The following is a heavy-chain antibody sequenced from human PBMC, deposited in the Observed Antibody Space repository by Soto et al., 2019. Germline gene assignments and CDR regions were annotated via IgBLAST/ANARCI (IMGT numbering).Heavy chain of an antibody. J-gene: IGHJ4*02. CDR3: AREGHSSGPHFAY. V-gene: IGHV3-72*01. CDR1: GFTFSDHY. D-gene: IGHD6-19*01. CDR2: TTNRAKSYTA. Sequence: PGGSLRLSCAGSGFTFSDHYIDWVRQAAGKGLEWVGRTTNRAKSYTAEYAASVKGRFTISRYDSHMYLQMDSLKTEDTAVYYCAREGHSSGPHFAYWGPGTLVAVSS.